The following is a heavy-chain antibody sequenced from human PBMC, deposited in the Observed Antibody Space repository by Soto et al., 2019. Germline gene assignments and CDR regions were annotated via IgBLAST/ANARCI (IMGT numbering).Heavy chain of an antibody. J-gene: IGHJ4*02. D-gene: IGHD6-19*01. V-gene: IGHV4-39*01. CDR3: ARHVAGYSRGLDY. Sequence: QLQLQESGPGLVKPSETLSLTCTVSGGSISSSSYYWGWIRQPPGKGLEWIGSIYYSGNTYYNPSLKSRVTISVDTSKNQFSMKLSSVTAADTAVYYCARHVAGYSRGLDYWGQGTLVTVSS. CDR2: IYYSGNT. CDR1: GGSISSSSYY.